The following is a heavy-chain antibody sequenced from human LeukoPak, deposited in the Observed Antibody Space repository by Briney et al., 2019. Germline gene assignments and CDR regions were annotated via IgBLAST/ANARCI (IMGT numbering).Heavy chain of an antibody. Sequence: SETLSLTCAVSGGSISNDDYSWSWIRQPPGKGLEWIGYIYHRGTTYYNPSLKSRVTISLARSQTQFSLKLSSVTAADTAVYYCARDSLSTFDYWGPGVLVTVAS. V-gene: IGHV4-30-2*01. CDR2: IYHRGTT. CDR3: ARDSLSTFDY. CDR1: GGSISNDDYS. J-gene: IGHJ4*02. D-gene: IGHD2/OR15-2a*01.